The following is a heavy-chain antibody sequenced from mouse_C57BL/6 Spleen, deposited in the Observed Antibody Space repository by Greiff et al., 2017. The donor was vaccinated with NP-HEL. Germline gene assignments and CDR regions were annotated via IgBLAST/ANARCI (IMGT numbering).Heavy chain of an antibody. D-gene: IGHD2-1*01. V-gene: IGHV1-54*01. CDR1: GYAFPNSL. Sequence: VMLVESGAELVRPGTSVQVSCKASGYAFPNSLIAWVKQRPGQGLEWIGVINPGSGGTNYNEKFKGKATLTADKSSSTAYMQLSSLTSEDSAVYFCARDGNPSMDYWGQGTSVTVSS. J-gene: IGHJ4*01. CDR2: INPGSGGT. CDR3: ARDGNPSMDY.